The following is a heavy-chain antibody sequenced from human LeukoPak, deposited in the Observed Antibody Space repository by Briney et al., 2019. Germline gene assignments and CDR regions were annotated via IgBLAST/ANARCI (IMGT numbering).Heavy chain of an antibody. CDR1: GGSISSYY. J-gene: IGHJ3*02. V-gene: IGHV4-59*01. CDR2: IYYSGST. D-gene: IGHD2-15*01. Sequence: SETLSLTCTVSGGSISSYYWSWIRQPPGKGLEWIGYIYYSGSTNYNPSLKSRVTISVDTSKNQFSLKLSSVTAADTAVYYCARSTYNHYCSGGSCYSGDDAFDIWGQGTMVTVSS. CDR3: ARSTYNHYCSGGSCYSGDDAFDI.